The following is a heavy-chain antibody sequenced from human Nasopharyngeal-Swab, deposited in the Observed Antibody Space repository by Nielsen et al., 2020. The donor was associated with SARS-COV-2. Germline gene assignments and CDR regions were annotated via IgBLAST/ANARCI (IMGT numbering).Heavy chain of an antibody. CDR2: IIPMLGIA. CDR1: GYTFTSYG. V-gene: IGHV1-69*04. CDR3: ASCIVATAYGPSHYYYYAMDV. J-gene: IGHJ6*02. D-gene: IGHD5-12*01. Sequence: SVKVSCKASGYTFTSYGVSWVRQAPGQGLEWMGRIIPMLGIANYAQKFQGRVTITADKSTSTAYMELSSLRSEDAAVYYCASCIVATAYGPSHYYYYAMDVWGQGTTVTVSS.